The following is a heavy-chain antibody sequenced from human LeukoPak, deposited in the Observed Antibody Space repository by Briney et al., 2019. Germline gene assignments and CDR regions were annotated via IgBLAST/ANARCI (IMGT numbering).Heavy chain of an antibody. V-gene: IGHV1-8*01. Sequence: ASVKVSCKASGYTFTSYDINWVRQATGQGLEWMGWMNPNSGNTGYAQKFQGRVTMTRNTSISTAYMELSSLRSEDTAVYYCARRRYSSSWPYYYYYGMDVWGQGTTVTVSS. CDR3: ARRRYSSSWPYYYYYGMDV. J-gene: IGHJ6*02. D-gene: IGHD6-13*01. CDR2: MNPNSGNT. CDR1: GYTFTSYD.